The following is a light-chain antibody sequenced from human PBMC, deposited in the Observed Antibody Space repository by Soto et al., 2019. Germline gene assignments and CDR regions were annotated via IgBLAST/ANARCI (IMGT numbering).Light chain of an antibody. Sequence: PATLSVSPGEGATLSCRASQSVSSNLTWYQQKPGQAPRLLIYGASSRATGIPDRFSGSGSGTDFTLTIDRLESEDFAVYVCPQYCDLPWTFAQRTKVDIK. V-gene: IGKV3D-15*02. CDR3: PQYCDLPWT. CDR2: GAS. J-gene: IGKJ1*01. CDR1: QSVSSN.